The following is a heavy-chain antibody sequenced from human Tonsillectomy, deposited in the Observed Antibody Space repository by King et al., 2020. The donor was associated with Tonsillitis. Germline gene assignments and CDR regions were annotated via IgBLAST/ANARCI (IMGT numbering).Heavy chain of an antibody. J-gene: IGHJ4*02. D-gene: IGHD2-21*02. CDR2: IYYTGST. CDR1: GGSISSSSYY. V-gene: IGHV4-39*07. Sequence: VQLQESGPGLVKPSETLSLTCTVSGGSISSSSYYWGWIRQPPGKGLEWIGSIYYTGSTYYNPSLKSRVTISVDTSNNQISLRLSSVTAADTAEYYCASVRDCGGDCYSGYFDYWGQGTLVTVSS. CDR3: ASVRDCGGDCYSGYFDY.